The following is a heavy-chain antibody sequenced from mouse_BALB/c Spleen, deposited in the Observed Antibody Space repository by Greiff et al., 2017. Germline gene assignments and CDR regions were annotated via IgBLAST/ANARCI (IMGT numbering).Heavy chain of an antibody. V-gene: IGHV5-6-5*01. CDR2: ISSGGST. Sequence: EVKVEESGGGLVKPGGSLKLSCAASGFTFSSYAMSWVRQTPEKRLEWVASISSGGSTYYPDSVKGRFTISRDNPKNTLFLQMTSLRSEDTAMYYCARGELLQLDYWGQGTLVTVSA. J-gene: IGHJ3*01. CDR1: GFTFSSYA. CDR3: ARGELLQLDY. D-gene: IGHD2-12*01.